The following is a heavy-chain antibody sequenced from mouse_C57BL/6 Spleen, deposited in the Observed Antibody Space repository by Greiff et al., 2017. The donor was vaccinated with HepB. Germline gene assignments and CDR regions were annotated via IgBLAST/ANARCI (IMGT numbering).Heavy chain of an antibody. CDR2: IDPNSGGT. CDR1: GYTFTGSW. D-gene: IGHD2-3*01. V-gene: IGHV1-72*01. CDR3: ARSVYDGYYGKVDY. J-gene: IGHJ2*01. Sequence: QVQLQQPGAELVKPGASLKRSGKASGYTFTGSWLPWVRQRPGRGLEGIGRIDPNSGGTKYNEKFKSKATLTVDKPSSTAYMQLSSLTCEDSAVYYCARSVYDGYYGKVDYWGQGTTLTVSS.